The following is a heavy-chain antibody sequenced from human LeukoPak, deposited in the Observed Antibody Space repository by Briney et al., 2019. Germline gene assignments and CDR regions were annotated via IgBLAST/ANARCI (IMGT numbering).Heavy chain of an antibody. CDR1: GGSFSGYY. D-gene: IGHD3-22*01. J-gene: IGHJ6*03. Sequence: SETLSLTCAVYGGSFSGYYWSWIRQPPGKGLEWIAEIYHDGNTNYNPSLKSRVTISVDTSNNHFSLKLSSVTAAGTAVYYCARIVAPHYYYYYYMDVWGKGTTVTVSS. V-gene: IGHV4-34*01. CDR3: ARIVAPHYYYYYYMDV. CDR2: IYHDGNT.